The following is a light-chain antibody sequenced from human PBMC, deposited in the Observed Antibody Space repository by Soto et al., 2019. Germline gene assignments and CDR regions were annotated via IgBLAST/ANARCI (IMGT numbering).Light chain of an antibody. CDR1: SSDVGAYNY. Sequence: QSALTQPASVSGSPGQSITISCTGTSSDVGAYNYVSWYQRLPDKAPKLMIYDVTYRPSGVSNRFSGSKSGNTASLTISGLQAEDEADYFCSSYTTSSTLVFGGGTKVTVL. CDR2: DVT. CDR3: SSYTTSSTLV. J-gene: IGLJ3*02. V-gene: IGLV2-14*01.